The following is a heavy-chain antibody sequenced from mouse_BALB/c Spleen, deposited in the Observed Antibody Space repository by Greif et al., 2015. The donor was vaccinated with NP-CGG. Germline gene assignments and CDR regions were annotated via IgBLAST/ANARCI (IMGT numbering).Heavy chain of an antibody. D-gene: IGHD2-3*01. Sequence: VQLQQSGAELVKPGASVKLSCKASGYTFTSYYMYWVKQRPGQGLEWIGEINPSNGGTNFNEKFKSKATLTVDKSSSTAYMQLSSLTSEDSAIYYCTRKGGYYDWGQGTLVTVSA. CDR2: INPSNGGT. CDR1: GYTFTSYY. V-gene: IGHV1S81*02. J-gene: IGHJ3*01. CDR3: TRKGGYYD.